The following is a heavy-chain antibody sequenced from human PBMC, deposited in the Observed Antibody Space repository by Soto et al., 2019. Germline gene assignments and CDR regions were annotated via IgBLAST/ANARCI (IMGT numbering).Heavy chain of an antibody. V-gene: IGHV3-33*01. CDR1: GLTFSSYG. CDR3: AIGGFTFAT. D-gene: IGHD3-10*01. J-gene: IGHJ5*02. CDR2: TWSDGSNK. Sequence: ESGGGVVQPGRSLRLSCAASGLTFSSYGMHWVRQAPGKGLEWVAVTWSDGSNKYYADPVKGRFTISRDNATNTLYLQMTSLRADDTAVYYCAIGGFTFATWGQGTLVTVSS.